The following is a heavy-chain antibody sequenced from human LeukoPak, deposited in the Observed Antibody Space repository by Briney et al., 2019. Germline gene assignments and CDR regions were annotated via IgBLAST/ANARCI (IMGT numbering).Heavy chain of an antibody. D-gene: IGHD6-13*01. CDR1: GGSISSSSYY. CDR2: IYYSGST. J-gene: IGHJ5*02. CDR3: AREQLVRVVGTYWFDP. V-gene: IGHV4-39*02. Sequence: SETLSLTCTVSGGSISSSSYYWGWIRQPPGKGLEWIGSIYYSGSTYYNPSLKSRVTISVDTSKNQFSLKLSSVTAADTAGYYCAREQLVRVVGTYWFDPWGQGTLVTVSS.